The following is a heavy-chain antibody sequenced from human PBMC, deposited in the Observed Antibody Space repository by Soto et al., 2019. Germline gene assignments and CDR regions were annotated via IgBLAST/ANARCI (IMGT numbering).Heavy chain of an antibody. CDR2: LWYDGTKE. V-gene: IGHV3-33*01. Sequence: QVQLVESGGGVVQPGRSLRLSCAASGFTFSNYGVNWVRQAPGKGLEWVAILWYDGTKESYGDSVKGRFTISRDNSKNTLYLQMNSLRAEDTAVYYCARVASGSCHHDYWGQGTLVTVSS. D-gene: IGHD3-10*01. J-gene: IGHJ4*02. CDR3: ARVASGSCHHDY. CDR1: GFTFSNYG.